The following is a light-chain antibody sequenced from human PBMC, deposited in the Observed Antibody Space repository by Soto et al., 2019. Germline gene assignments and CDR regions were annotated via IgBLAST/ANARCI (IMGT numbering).Light chain of an antibody. CDR3: SSYTTSSTPFYV. CDR2: DVN. V-gene: IGLV2-14*03. CDR1: SSDVGGYKY. J-gene: IGLJ1*01. Sequence: QSALTQPASVSGSPGQSITISCTGTSSDVGGYKYVSWYQQHPGEAPKLMIYDVNNRPSGVSNRFSGSKSGNTASLTISGLQPEDESDYYCSSYTTSSTPFYVFGTGTKVTVL.